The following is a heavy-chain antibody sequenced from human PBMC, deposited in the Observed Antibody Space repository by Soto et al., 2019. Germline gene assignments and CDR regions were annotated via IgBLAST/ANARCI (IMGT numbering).Heavy chain of an antibody. V-gene: IGHV3-33*01. J-gene: IGHJ4*02. D-gene: IGHD2-2*01. CDR3: ARVGQTCSSTSCYEHYFDY. Sequence: PGGSLRLSCAASGFTFSSYGMHWVRQAPGKGLEWVAVIWYDGSNKYYADSVKGRFTISRDNSKNTLYLQMNSLRAEDTAVYYCARVGQTCSSTSCYEHYFDYWGQGTLVTVSS. CDR2: IWYDGSNK. CDR1: GFTFSSYG.